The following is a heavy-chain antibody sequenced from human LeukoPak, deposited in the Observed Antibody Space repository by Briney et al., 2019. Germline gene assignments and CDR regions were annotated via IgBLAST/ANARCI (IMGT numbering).Heavy chain of an antibody. J-gene: IGHJ4*02. CDR3: ASRSSVAASGPG. V-gene: IGHV3-7*01. Sequence: GGSLGLSCAASGFTFSSYWMSWVRQAPGKGLEWVANINQDGSEKYYVDSVKGRFTISRDNAKNSLYLQMSSLRAEDTALYYCASRSSVAASGPGWGQGTLVTVSS. D-gene: IGHD2-15*01. CDR2: INQDGSEK. CDR1: GFTFSSYW.